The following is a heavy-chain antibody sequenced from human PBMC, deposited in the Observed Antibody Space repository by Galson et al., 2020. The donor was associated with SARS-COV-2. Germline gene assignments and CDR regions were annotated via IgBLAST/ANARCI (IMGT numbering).Heavy chain of an antibody. CDR1: GFTFSSYA. CDR2: ISGSGGST. J-gene: IGHJ5*02. CDR3: AKDGFISRAAGPDWFDP. D-gene: IGHD6-13*01. V-gene: IGHV3-23*01. Sequence: GGSLRLSCAASGFTFSSYAMSWVRQAPGKGLEWVSAISGSGGSTYYADSVKGRFTISRDNSKNTLYLQMNSLRAEDTAVYYCAKDGFISRAAGPDWFDPWGQGTLVTVSS.